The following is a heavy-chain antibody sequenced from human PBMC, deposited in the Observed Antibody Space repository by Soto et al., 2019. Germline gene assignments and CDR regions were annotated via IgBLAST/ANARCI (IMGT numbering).Heavy chain of an antibody. D-gene: IGHD1-1*01. V-gene: IGHV3-9*02. CDR3: VRELQPGGAGY. Sequence: GGSLRLSCVASGFSSNDRAMHWVRQTPGRGLEWVSGVYWNYGRVDYADSVRGRFTVSKDYARNSLYLQMNSLRVEDTGIYYCVRELQPGGAGYWGQGTLVTVSS. J-gene: IGHJ1*01. CDR1: GFSSNDRA. CDR2: VYWNYGRV.